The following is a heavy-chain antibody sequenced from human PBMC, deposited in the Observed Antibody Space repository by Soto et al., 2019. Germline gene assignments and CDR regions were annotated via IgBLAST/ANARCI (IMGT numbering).Heavy chain of an antibody. Sequence: PGGSLRLSCAASGFTFSSYAMRWVRQAPGKGLEWVSAISGSGGSTYYADSVKGRFTISRDNSKNTLYLQMNSLRAEDTAVYYCAKDRFLRPVTTYPTVVWFDPWGQGTLVTVSS. CDR1: GFTFSSYA. J-gene: IGHJ5*02. CDR2: ISGSGGST. D-gene: IGHD4-17*01. V-gene: IGHV3-23*01. CDR3: AKDRFLRPVTTYPTVVWFDP.